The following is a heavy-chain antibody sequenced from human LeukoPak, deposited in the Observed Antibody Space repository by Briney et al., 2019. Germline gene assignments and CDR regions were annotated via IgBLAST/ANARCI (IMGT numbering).Heavy chain of an antibody. CDR1: GFTFSTYW. CDR3: ARDSSGYGNTDY. CDR2: IKPDGSEK. J-gene: IGHJ4*02. D-gene: IGHD5-12*01. Sequence: GGSLRLSCSASGFTFSTYWMSWVRQAPGKGLEWVANIKPDGSEKYYVDSLKGRFTVSRDNAKNSLYLQMNSLRAEDTAVYYCARDSSGYGNTDYWGQGTLVTVSS. V-gene: IGHV3-7*03.